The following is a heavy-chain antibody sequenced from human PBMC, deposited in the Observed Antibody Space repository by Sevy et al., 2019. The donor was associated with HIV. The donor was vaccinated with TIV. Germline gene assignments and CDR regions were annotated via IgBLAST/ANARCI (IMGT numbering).Heavy chain of an antibody. CDR1: GFTFSNYA. Sequence: GGSLRLSCAAAGFTFSNYAMHWVRQAPGKGLEWVAIIWSDGAHQYHGDSVKGRFTISRDNSKNTLYLQMNNVRVEDTAVYYCARGGYYYDNAAYYAFDSWGQGTLVTVSS. CDR3: ARGGYYYDNAAYYAFDS. D-gene: IGHD3-22*01. J-gene: IGHJ4*02. V-gene: IGHV3-33*01. CDR2: IWSDGAHQ.